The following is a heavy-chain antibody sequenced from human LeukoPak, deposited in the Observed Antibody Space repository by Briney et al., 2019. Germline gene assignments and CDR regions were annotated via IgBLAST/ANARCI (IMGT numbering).Heavy chain of an antibody. Sequence: ASVKVSCKASGYTFTSYYMHWVRQAPRQGLEWMGIINPSGGSTSYAQKFQGRVTMTRDTSTSTVYMELSSLRSEDTAVYYCASTPYYYGSGSPNWFDPWGQGTLVTVSS. CDR1: GYTFTSYY. V-gene: IGHV1-46*03. J-gene: IGHJ5*02. CDR3: ASTPYYYGSGSPNWFDP. CDR2: INPSGGST. D-gene: IGHD3-10*01.